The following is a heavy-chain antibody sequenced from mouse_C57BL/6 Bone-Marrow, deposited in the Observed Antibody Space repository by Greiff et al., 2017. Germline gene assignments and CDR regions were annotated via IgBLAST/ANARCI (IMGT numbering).Heavy chain of an antibody. CDR1: GYAFTNYL. V-gene: IGHV1-54*01. Sequence: VQLVESGAELVRPGTSVKVSCKASGYAFTNYLIEWVKQRPGQGLEWIGVINPGSGGTNYNEKFKGKATLTADKSSSTAYMQLSSLTSADSAVYFCARDTTVYYYALDYWGQGTSVTVSS. D-gene: IGHD1-1*01. CDR2: INPGSGGT. CDR3: ARDTTVYYYALDY. J-gene: IGHJ4*01.